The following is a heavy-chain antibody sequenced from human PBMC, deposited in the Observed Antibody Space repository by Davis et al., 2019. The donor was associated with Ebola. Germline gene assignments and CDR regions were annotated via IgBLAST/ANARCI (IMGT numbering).Heavy chain of an antibody. CDR2: IYYSGST. CDR3: VLWLVPYFDH. D-gene: IGHD6-19*01. J-gene: IGHJ4*02. Sequence: SETLSLTCPVSSGSVSSGSYYWSWIRQPPGKGLEWIVYIYYSGSTNYNPSLKSRVTISVDTSKNQFSLTLSSVTAADTAVYYCVLWLVPYFDHWGQGTLVTVSS. V-gene: IGHV4-61*01. CDR1: SGSVSSGSYY.